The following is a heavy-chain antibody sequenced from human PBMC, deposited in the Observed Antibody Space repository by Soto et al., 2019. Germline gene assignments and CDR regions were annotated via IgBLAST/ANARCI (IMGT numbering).Heavy chain of an antibody. CDR1: GYNFSTYW. CDR2: IFPGDSDT. CDR3: ARLQYASGWYLDQ. J-gene: IGHJ4*02. D-gene: IGHD6-19*01. V-gene: IGHV5-51*01. Sequence: GESLKISCKGSGYNFSTYWIGWVRQMPGKGLEWMGIIFPGDSDTRYSPSFQGQVTISADKSITTAYLQWSSLKASDTAMYYCARLQYASGWYLDQWGQGTLVTVSS.